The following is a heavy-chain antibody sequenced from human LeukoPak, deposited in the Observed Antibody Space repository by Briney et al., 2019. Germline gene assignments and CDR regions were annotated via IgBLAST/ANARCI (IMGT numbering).Heavy chain of an antibody. CDR3: ARDRGKDYFDS. CDR2: VRNDGSDT. D-gene: IGHD4-23*01. V-gene: IGHV3-33*01. J-gene: IGHJ4*02. CDR1: GLTFTSHG. Sequence: GTSLRLSSTTYGLTFTSHGFHWLRQVVGKRLEWVAFVRNDGSDTYHANSVQGRFSISRDNSKNTLYLQMNSLRVEDTAIYYCARDRGKDYFDSWGQGTQVTVSS.